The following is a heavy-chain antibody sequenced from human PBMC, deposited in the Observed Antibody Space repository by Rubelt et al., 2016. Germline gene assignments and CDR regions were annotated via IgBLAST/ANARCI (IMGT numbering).Heavy chain of an antibody. CDR1: GYTFSDYS. J-gene: IGHJ4*02. CDR3: ARDRQWALDY. V-gene: IGHV3-48*02. Sequence: QLVESGGDLVKPGGCLRLSCAASGYTFSDYSMNWVRQAPGKGLEWVSYIRVNDGVTYYADSVKGRFAISTDKAKNSLYLRMDSLKDEDTAVYYCARDRQWALDYWGQGTLVTVSS. CDR2: IRVNDGVT. D-gene: IGHD1-26*01.